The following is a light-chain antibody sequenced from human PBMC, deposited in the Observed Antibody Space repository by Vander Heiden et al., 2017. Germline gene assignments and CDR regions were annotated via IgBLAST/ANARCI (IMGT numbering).Light chain of an antibody. CDR2: RNN. Sequence: QSVLTQPHSASGIPGQRVTISCSGSSSNIGSNYVYWYPQLPGTAPKLLIYRNNQRPSGVPDRFSGSKSGTSASLAISGLRSEDEADYYCAAWDDSLSGYVFGTGTKVTVL. CDR3: AAWDDSLSGYV. CDR1: SSNIGSNY. V-gene: IGLV1-47*01. J-gene: IGLJ1*01.